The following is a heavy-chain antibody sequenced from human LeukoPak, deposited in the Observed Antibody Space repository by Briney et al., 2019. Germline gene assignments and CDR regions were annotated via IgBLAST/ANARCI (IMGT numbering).Heavy chain of an antibody. J-gene: IGHJ5*02. V-gene: IGHV4-59*08. Sequence: SETLSLTCTVSGGSGSSDSWSWIRQPPGQGLEWIGYISYSGSTSYNPSLKSRVTISVDTSKNQFSLKLSSVTAADTAVYYCARLLTYYYDSSGYFNWFDPWGQGTLVTVSS. CDR3: ARLLTYYYDSSGYFNWFDP. CDR2: ISYSGST. CDR1: GGSGSSDS. D-gene: IGHD3-22*01.